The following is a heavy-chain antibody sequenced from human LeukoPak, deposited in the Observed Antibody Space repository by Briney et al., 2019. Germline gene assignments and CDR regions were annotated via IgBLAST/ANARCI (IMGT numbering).Heavy chain of an antibody. J-gene: IGHJ4*02. V-gene: IGHV3-30-3*01. CDR3: ARPRYYYDSSGYQAPPGY. CDR1: GFTFSSYA. Sequence: GGSLRLSCAASGFTFSSYAMSWVRQAPGKGLEWVAVISYDGSNKYYADSVKGRFTISRDNSKNTLYLQMNSLRAEDTAVYYCARPRYYYDSSGYQAPPGYWGQGTLVTVSS. D-gene: IGHD3-22*01. CDR2: ISYDGSNK.